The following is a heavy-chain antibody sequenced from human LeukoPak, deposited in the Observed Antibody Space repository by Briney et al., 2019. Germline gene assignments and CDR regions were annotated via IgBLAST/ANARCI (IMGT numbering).Heavy chain of an antibody. D-gene: IGHD1-26*01. Sequence: SETLSLTCTVSGGSISSGSYYWSWIRQPAGKGLEWIGRIYTSGSTNSNPSLKSRVTISVDTSKNQFSLKLSSVTAADTAVYFCATNRAGTYDRPFDIWGQGTMVTVSS. V-gene: IGHV4-61*02. J-gene: IGHJ3*02. CDR1: GGSISSGSYY. CDR2: IYTSGST. CDR3: ATNRAGTYDRPFDI.